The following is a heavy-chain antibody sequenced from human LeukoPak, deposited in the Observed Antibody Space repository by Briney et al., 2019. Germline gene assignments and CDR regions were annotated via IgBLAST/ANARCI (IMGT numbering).Heavy chain of an antibody. CDR2: IYYSGST. CDR1: GGSISSGDYY. D-gene: IGHD6-13*01. J-gene: IGHJ6*03. V-gene: IGHV4-30-4*08. Sequence: SSETLSLTCTVSGGSISSGDYYWSSIRQPPGKGLGWIGYIYYSGSTYYNPSLKSRVTISVDTSKNQFSLKLSSVTAADTAVYYCARADYSSSWYYYYMDVWGKGTTVTVSS. CDR3: ARADYSSSWYYYYMDV.